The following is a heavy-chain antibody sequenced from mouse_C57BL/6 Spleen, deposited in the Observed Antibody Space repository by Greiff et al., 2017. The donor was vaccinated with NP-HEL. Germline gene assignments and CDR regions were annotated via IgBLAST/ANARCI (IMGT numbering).Heavy chain of an antibody. J-gene: IGHJ2*01. CDR2: IDPSDSYT. CDR3: AVYGLDY. D-gene: IGHD1-2*01. CDR1: GYTFTSYW. V-gene: IGHV1-59*01. Sequence: QVQLQQPGAELVRPGTSVKLSCKASGYTFTSYWMHWVKQRPGQGLEWIGVIDPSDSYTNYNQKFKGKATLTVDTSSSTAYMQLSSLTSEDSAVYYCAVYGLDYWGQGTTLTVSS.